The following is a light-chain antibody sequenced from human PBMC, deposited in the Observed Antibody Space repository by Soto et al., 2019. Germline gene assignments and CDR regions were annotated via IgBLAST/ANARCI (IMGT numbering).Light chain of an antibody. CDR3: QQCHATPLP. CDR2: GAK. CDR1: QAISNY. V-gene: IGKV1-39*01. Sequence: DIQMTQSPSFLSASVGDRVTITCRASQAISNYLNWYQQKPGKAPNLLIFGAKTLQNGVPSRFSGSGYGTDFTLTITTLQPEDVGMSYCQQCHATPLPFGQGTRVDI. J-gene: IGKJ5*01.